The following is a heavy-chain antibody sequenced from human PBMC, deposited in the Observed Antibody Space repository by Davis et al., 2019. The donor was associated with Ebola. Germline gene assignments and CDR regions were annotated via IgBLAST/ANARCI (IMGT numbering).Heavy chain of an antibody. CDR2: INPYSGGT. Sequence: ASVKVSCKASGYTFAGYCIHWVRQAPGQGLEWMGWINPYSGGTVYAQKFQGRVTMTSDTSTGTVYMELLRLMSDDTAVYYCARDAVGDNILKLDYWGQGTLVTVSS. D-gene: IGHD4-17*01. CDR3: ARDAVGDNILKLDY. J-gene: IGHJ4*02. V-gene: IGHV1-2*02. CDR1: GYTFAGYC.